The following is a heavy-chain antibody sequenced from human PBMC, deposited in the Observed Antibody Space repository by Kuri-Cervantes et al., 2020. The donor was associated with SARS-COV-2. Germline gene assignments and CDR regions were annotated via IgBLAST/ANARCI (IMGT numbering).Heavy chain of an antibody. Sequence: SETLSLTCAVYVGSFSGYYWTWIRQPPGKGLEWIGEINHSGSTNYNPSLKSRVTISVDTSKNQFSLNLNSLTAADTAVYYCARGGSSSDHYYYGMDVWGQGTTVTVSS. CDR1: VGSFSGYY. J-gene: IGHJ6*02. V-gene: IGHV4-34*01. D-gene: IGHD6-6*01. CDR2: INHSGST. CDR3: ARGGSSSDHYYYGMDV.